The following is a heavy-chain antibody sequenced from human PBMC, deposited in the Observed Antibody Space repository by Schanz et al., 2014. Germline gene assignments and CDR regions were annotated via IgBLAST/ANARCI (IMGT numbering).Heavy chain of an antibody. CDR1: GGTFSSYT. J-gene: IGHJ3*02. CDR3: ARNIIATARAYDI. V-gene: IGHV1-18*01. D-gene: IGHD6-13*01. Sequence: QGQLVQSGAEVKKPGSSMKVSCKASGGTFSSYTISWVRQAPGQGLEWMGWISAYNGHTDYAQKLQGRVTLTTDTSTSTAYMELRSLRSDDTAVYYCARNIIATARAYDIWGQGTMVTVSS. CDR2: ISAYNGHT.